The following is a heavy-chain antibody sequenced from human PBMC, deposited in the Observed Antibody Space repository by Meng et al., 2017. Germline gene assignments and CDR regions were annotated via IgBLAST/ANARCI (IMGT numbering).Heavy chain of an antibody. CDR1: GCTFTSYG. V-gene: IGHV1-18*01. Sequence: ASVKVSCKASGCTFTSYGISWVRQAPGQGLEWMGWISAYNGNTNYAQKLQGRVTMTTDTSTSTAYMELSSLRSEDTAVYYCARGLGRFLEWLGDDYWGQGTLVTVSS. D-gene: IGHD3-3*01. CDR3: ARGLGRFLEWLGDDY. J-gene: IGHJ4*02. CDR2: ISAYNGNT.